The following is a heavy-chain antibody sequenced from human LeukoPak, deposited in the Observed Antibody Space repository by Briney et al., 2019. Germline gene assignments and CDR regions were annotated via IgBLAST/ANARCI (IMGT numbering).Heavy chain of an antibody. CDR2: ISWNSGSI. CDR1: GFTFDDYA. CDR3: AKALQDSSQY. J-gene: IGHJ4*02. V-gene: IGHV3-9*01. Sequence: GGSLRLSFAASGFTFDDYAMHWVRQAPGKGLEWVSGISWNSGSIGYADSVKGRFTISRDNAKNSLYLQMNSLRAEDTALYYCAKALQDSSQYWGQGTLVTVSS.